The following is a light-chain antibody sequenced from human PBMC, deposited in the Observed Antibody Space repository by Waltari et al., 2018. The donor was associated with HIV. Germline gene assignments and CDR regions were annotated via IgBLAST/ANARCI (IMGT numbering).Light chain of an antibody. V-gene: IGLV2-14*01. CDR2: MLS. CDR3: SSYSTITSLFV. Sequence: QSALAQPASVSVSPGQSITISCAGAVVDIGPELYVFWYQQHPGRAPRLIIYMLSRRPACVSVRFSGSSSGMAATLTISGLQSDDEAHYYCSSYSTITSLFVFGTGTRVTVL. CDR1: VVDIGPELY. J-gene: IGLJ1*01.